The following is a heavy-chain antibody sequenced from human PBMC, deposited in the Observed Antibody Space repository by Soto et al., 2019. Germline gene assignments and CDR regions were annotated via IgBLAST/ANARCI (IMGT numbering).Heavy chain of an antibody. V-gene: IGHV1-18*04. D-gene: IGHD3-22*01. CDR1: GYTFTSYG. CDR2: ISSYPGHT. J-gene: IGHJ4*02. CDR3: ARYDSSGSYQYFDF. Sequence: ASVKVSCKASGYTFTSYGISWVRQAPGQGLEWMGWISSYPGHTKYSEKVQGRITVTSDTSTSTTYLELRSLTKDDTGVYYCARYDSSGSYQYFDFWGQGSLVTVSS.